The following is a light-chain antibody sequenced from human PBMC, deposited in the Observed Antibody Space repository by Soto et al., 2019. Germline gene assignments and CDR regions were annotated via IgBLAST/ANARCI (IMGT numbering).Light chain of an antibody. CDR2: DSS. Sequence: EIELTHSPATLSLSPGETATLSCWASQNVDKFLAWYQQRPGQPPRLLIFDSSNRATGVPVRFSGSGSGTVFTLTIGSLEPEDFAVYYCQQRSNWPPATFGHGTRLEIK. J-gene: IGKJ5*01. V-gene: IGKV3-11*01. CDR1: QNVDKF. CDR3: QQRSNWPPAT.